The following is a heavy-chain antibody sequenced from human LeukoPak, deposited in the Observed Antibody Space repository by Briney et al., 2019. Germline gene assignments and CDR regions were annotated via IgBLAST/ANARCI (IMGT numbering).Heavy chain of an antibody. CDR1: GFTFDDYA. V-gene: IGHV3-9*03. CDR3: AKDYRAVAGTGGAFDY. Sequence: GGSLRLSCAASGFTFDDYAMHWVRQAPGKGLEWVSGISWDSGIIVYADSVKGRFTISRDNAKNSLYLQMNSLRPEDMALYYCAKDYRAVAGTGGAFDYWGQGTLVTVSS. D-gene: IGHD6-19*01. CDR2: ISWDSGII. J-gene: IGHJ4*02.